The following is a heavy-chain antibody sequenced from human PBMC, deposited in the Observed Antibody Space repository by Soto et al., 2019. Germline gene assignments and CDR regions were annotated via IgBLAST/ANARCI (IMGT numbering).Heavy chain of an antibody. V-gene: IGHV1-18*01. CDR3: ARHGMDYYDSSGYYYSPYYFDY. CDR2: ISAYNGNT. Sequence: GASVKVSCKASGYTFTSYSISWVRQAPGQGLEWMGWISAYNGNTNYAQKLQGRVTMTTDTSTSTAYMEVRSLRSDDTAVYYCARHGMDYYDSSGYYYSPYYFDYWGQGTLVTVSS. CDR1: GYTFTSYS. J-gene: IGHJ4*02. D-gene: IGHD3-22*01.